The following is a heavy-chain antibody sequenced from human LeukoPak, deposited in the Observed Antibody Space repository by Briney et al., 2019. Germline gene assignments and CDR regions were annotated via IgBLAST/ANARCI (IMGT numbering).Heavy chain of an antibody. Sequence: PGGSLRLSCAASGFTFSDYYMSWIRQAPGKGLEWVSYISSSGSTIYYADSVKGRFTISRDNAKNSLYLQMNSLRAEDTAVYYCARAWGYCSSTSCPNLDYWGQGTLVTVSS. CDR3: ARAWGYCSSTSCPNLDY. CDR1: GFTFSDYY. J-gene: IGHJ4*02. D-gene: IGHD2-2*01. V-gene: IGHV3-11*04. CDR2: ISSSGSTI.